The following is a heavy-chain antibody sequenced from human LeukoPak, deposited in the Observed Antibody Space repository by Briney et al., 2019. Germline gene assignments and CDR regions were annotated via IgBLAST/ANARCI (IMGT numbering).Heavy chain of an antibody. D-gene: IGHD3-10*01. J-gene: IGHJ4*02. CDR3: ARVKSELLWFGELGTRFFDY. Sequence: ASVKVSCKASGYTFIDHYIHWVRQAPGQGLEWMGWIIPNSGGARFAQKLQGRVTMTTDTSTSTAYMELRSLRSDDTAVYYCARVKSELLWFGELGTRFFDYWGQGTLVTVSS. V-gene: IGHV1-2*02. CDR2: IIPNSGGA. CDR1: GYTFIDHY.